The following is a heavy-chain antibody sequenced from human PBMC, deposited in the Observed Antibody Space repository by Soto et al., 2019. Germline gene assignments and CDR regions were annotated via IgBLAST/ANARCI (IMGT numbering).Heavy chain of an antibody. D-gene: IGHD2-21*02. V-gene: IGHV4-59*12. Sequence: PSETLSLTCTVSGASISSYCGSWIRQPPGKGLEGIGYISDSGSTNYNPSLKSRVTISVDTSKNQFSLRLTSVTAADTAVYYCARDGMWVRYGGNSQYYYYGMDVWGQGTTVTVSS. CDR1: GASISSYC. CDR3: ARDGMWVRYGGNSQYYYYGMDV. CDR2: ISDSGST. J-gene: IGHJ6*02.